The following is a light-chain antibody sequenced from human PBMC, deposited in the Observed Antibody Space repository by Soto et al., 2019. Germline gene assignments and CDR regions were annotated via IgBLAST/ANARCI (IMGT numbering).Light chain of an antibody. CDR1: QSVGGW. CDR3: HQYYTWPYT. V-gene: IGKV1-5*01. J-gene: IGKJ2*01. CDR2: EAS. Sequence: DIQMTQSPSTLSTSVGDRVTITCRASQSVGGWLAWYQQRPGKAPNLLIYEASTLETGVPSRFGGSGSGTDFTLTISSLQPEDFATYYCHQYYTWPYTFGQGTKLEMK.